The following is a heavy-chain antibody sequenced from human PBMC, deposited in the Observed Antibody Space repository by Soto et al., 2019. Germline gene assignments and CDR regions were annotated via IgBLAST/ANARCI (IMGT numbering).Heavy chain of an antibody. V-gene: IGHV4-4*07. D-gene: IGHD1-1*01. J-gene: IGHJ5*02. CDR2: IYATGTT. Sequence: SETLSLTCTVSGASISGFYWSWIRKSAGKGLEWIGRIYATGTTDYNPSLTSRVMMSVDTSKKQFSLKLRSVTAAATAVYYCVRDGTKTLRDWFDPWGQGISVTVSS. CDR3: VRDGTKTLRDWFDP. CDR1: GASISGFY.